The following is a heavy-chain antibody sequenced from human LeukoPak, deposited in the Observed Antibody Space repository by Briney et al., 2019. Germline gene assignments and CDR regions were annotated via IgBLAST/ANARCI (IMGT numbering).Heavy chain of an antibody. CDR2: INPNSGGT. CDR3: AREYGSITMVI. J-gene: IGHJ3*02. D-gene: IGHD3-10*01. Sequence: GASVKVSCKASGYTFIDYYMHCVRQAPGQGLEWMGWINPNSGGTNYAQKFQGRVTMTRDTSISTAYMELSRLRSDDTAVYYCAREYGSITMVISGQGTMVTVSS. CDR1: GYTFIDYY. V-gene: IGHV1-2*02.